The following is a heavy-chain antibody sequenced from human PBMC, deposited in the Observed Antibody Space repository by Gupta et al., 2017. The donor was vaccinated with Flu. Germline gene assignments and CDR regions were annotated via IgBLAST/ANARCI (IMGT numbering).Heavy chain of an antibody. CDR1: GYSFTSCW. CDR2: INPGDSDT. D-gene: IGHD4-23*01. V-gene: IGHV5-51*03. CDR3: ARRDQNGGIDY. Sequence: EVQLVQSGAEVKKPGESLKISCKGSGYSFTSCWIGWVRQMPGKGLEWMGIINPGDSDTRYSPSFQGQVTISADKSTNTAYLQWSSLKASDTAMCYWARRDQNGGIDYWGQGTLVTVAS. J-gene: IGHJ4*02.